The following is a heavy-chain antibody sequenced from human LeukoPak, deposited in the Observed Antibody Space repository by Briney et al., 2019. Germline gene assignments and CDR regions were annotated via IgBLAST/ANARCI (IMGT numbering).Heavy chain of an antibody. CDR3: AKGYGWEASYYYYYMDV. J-gene: IGHJ6*03. CDR1: GFTFSSYS. CDR2: ISSSSSYI. V-gene: IGHV3-21*01. Sequence: SGGSLRLSCAASGFTFSSYSMNWVRQAPGKGLEWVSSISSSSSYIYYADSVKGRFTISRDNAKNSLYLQMNSLRAEDTAVYYCAKGYGWEASYYYYYMDVWGKGTTVTISS. D-gene: IGHD1-26*01.